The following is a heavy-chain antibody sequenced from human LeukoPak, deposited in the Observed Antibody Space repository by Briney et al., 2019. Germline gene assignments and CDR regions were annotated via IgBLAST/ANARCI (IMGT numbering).Heavy chain of an antibody. V-gene: IGHV4-59*01. D-gene: IGHD6-6*01. CDR2: IYYSGST. CDR3: ARDVMAARPGYFDY. J-gene: IGHJ4*02. Sequence: SETLSLTCTVSVGSISSYYWSWIRQPPGKGLEWIGYIYYSGSTNYNPSLKSRVTISVDTSKNQFSLKLSSVTAADTAVYYCARDVMAARPGYFDYWGQGTLVTVSS. CDR1: VGSISSYY.